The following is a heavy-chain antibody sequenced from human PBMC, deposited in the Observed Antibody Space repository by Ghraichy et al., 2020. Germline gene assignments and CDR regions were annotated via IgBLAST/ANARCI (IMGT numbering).Heavy chain of an antibody. CDR2: IYYSGST. Sequence: SETLSLTCTVSGGSISSGGYYWSWIRQHPGKGLEWIGYIYYSGSTYYNPSLKSRVTISVDTSKNQFSLKLSSVTAADTAVYYCARYDSSGYYSESVPNFDYWGQGTLVTVSS. D-gene: IGHD3-22*01. CDR1: GGSISSGGYY. J-gene: IGHJ4*02. CDR3: ARYDSSGYYSESVPNFDY. V-gene: IGHV4-31*03.